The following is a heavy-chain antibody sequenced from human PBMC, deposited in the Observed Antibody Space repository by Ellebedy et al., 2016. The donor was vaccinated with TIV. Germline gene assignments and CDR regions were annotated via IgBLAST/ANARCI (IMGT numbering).Heavy chain of an antibody. Sequence: SETLSLTCTVSGGSMTSYYWSWIRQPPVKGLEWIGYISYSMYYSGSTNYNPSLKSRVTISVDTSKNQFSLKLSSVTAADTAVYYCARHAATVGAPNMDVWGRGTTVTVSS. CDR3: ARHAATVGAPNMDV. J-gene: IGHJ6*03. CDR1: GGSMTSYY. V-gene: IGHV4-59*08. CDR2: ISYSMYYSGST. D-gene: IGHD4-23*01.